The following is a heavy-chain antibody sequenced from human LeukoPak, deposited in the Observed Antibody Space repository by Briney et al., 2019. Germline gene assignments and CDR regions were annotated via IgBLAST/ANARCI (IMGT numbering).Heavy chain of an antibody. CDR1: GFTFSSYA. V-gene: IGHV3-23*01. D-gene: IGHD3-10*01. J-gene: IGHJ4*02. CDR3: ARRAITMVRGVRPYFFDY. CDR2: ISGSGGST. Sequence: GGFLRLSCAASGFTFSSYAMSWVRQAPGKGLEWVSAISGSGGSTYYADSVKGRFTISRDNAKNSLYLQMNTLRAEDTAVYYCARRAITMVRGVRPYFFDYWGQGTLVTVSS.